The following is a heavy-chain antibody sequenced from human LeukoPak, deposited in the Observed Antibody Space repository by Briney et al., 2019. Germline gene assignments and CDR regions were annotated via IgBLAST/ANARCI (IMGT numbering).Heavy chain of an antibody. CDR1: GFTFSGYT. J-gene: IGHJ6*03. D-gene: IGHD1-14*01. Sequence: GGSLRLSCAASGFTFSGYTINWVRRAPGRGLEWVSSIISRGTYIYYADSVKGRFTVSRDNAKNSLYLQMNSLRVDDTAVYFCARVKEGATQYNLYYYYTDVWGKGTTVTVSS. V-gene: IGHV3-21*06. CDR2: IISRGTYI. CDR3: ARVKEGATQYNLYYYYTDV.